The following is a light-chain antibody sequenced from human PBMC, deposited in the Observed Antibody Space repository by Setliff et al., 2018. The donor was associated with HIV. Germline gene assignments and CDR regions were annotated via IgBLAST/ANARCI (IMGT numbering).Light chain of an antibody. CDR3: CSYAGNFLQV. CDR2: DVS. CDR1: SSDFGGNNY. J-gene: IGLJ1*01. Sequence: QSALTQPRSVSGSPGQSVTISCTGTSSDFGGNNYVSWYQHHPGKVPKLMIYDVSKWPSGVPDRFSGSKSGNTASLTISGLQAEDEADYYCCSYAGNFLQVFGTGTKVTVL. V-gene: IGLV2-11*01.